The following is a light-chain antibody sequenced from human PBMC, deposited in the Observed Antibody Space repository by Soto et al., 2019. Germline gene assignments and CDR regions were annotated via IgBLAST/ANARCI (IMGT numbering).Light chain of an antibody. CDR2: GAS. CDR1: QTLYNN. J-gene: IGKJ4*01. Sequence: EIVMTQSPATLSVSPGESATLSCRASQTLYNNLAWYQQKLGQAPRLLIYGASARATDIPARFSGSGSGTEFTLTISGLQSEDFAIYYCQQYSDWPLTFGGGTKVEIK. CDR3: QQYSDWPLT. V-gene: IGKV3-15*01.